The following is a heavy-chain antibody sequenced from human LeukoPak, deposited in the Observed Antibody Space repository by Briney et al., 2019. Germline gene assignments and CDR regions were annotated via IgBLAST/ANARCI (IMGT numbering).Heavy chain of an antibody. D-gene: IGHD3-22*01. CDR1: GGSISSSSYY. CDR2: IYDSGTT. Sequence: TSETLPLTCTVSGGSISSSSYYWGWIPQPPGKGMEWIGSIYDSGTTYYNPSLKSRVTISVDTSKNQFSLKLSSVTAADTAVYYCARLLHDSRGYYYFDYWGQGTLVIVSS. CDR3: ARLLHDSRGYYYFDY. J-gene: IGHJ4*02. V-gene: IGHV4-39*01.